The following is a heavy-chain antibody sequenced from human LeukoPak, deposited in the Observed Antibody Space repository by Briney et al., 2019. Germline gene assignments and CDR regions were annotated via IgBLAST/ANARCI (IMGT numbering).Heavy chain of an antibody. V-gene: IGHV4-39*07. J-gene: IGHJ4*02. CDR2: IYYSGST. CDR3: ARGVLTGNYYFDY. CDR1: GGSISSSSYY. D-gene: IGHD3-9*01. Sequence: SETLSLTCTVSGGSISSSSYYWGWIRQPPGKGLEWIGSIYYSGSTYYNPSLKSRVTISVDTSKNQFSLKLSSVTAADTAVYYCARGVLTGNYYFDYWGQGTLVTVSS.